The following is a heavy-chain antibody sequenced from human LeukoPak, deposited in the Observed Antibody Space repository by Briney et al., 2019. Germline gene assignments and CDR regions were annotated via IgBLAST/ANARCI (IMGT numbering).Heavy chain of an antibody. V-gene: IGHV3-30*04. J-gene: IGHJ4*02. CDR1: GFTFSSYA. CDR3: ARGTTVTWKPVDF. CDR2: ISYDGNYK. Sequence: PGGSLRLSCAASGFTFSSYAMSWVRQAPGKGLEWVAVISYDGNYKHYADSVKGRFTISRDNSKNTLYLQMNSLGAEDTAVYYCARGTTVTWKPVDFWGQGTLVTVSS. D-gene: IGHD4-11*01.